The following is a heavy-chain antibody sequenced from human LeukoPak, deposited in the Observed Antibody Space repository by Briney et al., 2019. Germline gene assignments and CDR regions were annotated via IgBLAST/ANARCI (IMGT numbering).Heavy chain of an antibody. D-gene: IGHD2-8*01. CDR1: GFTFSSYE. J-gene: IGHJ4*02. CDR2: ISSSGSTI. CDR3: ARDLYGFDY. V-gene: IGHV3-48*03. Sequence: GGSLRLSCAASGFTFSSYEMNWVRQAPGKGLEWVSYISSSGSTIYYADSVKGRFTISIDNAKNSLYLQMNSLRAEDTAVYYCARDLYGFDYWGQGTLVTVSS.